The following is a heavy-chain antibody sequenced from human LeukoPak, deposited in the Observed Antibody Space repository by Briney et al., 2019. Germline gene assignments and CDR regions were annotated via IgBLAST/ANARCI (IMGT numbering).Heavy chain of an antibody. Sequence: ASVKVSCKASGYTFTSYAMRWVRQAPGQRLEWMGWINAGNGNTKYSQKFQGRVTITRDTSASTAYMELSSLRPEDTAVYYCARVIRYYGSGTSPLDYWGQGTLVTVSS. CDR1: GYTFTSYA. CDR3: ARVIRYYGSGTSPLDY. CDR2: INAGNGNT. J-gene: IGHJ4*02. D-gene: IGHD3-10*01. V-gene: IGHV1-3*01.